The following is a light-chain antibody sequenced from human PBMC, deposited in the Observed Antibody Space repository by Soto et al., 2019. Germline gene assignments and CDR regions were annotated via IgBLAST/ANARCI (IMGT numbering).Light chain of an antibody. CDR3: QSYDSSNHVV. V-gene: IGLV6-57*02. CDR1: SGSIASNY. CDR2: EDD. Sequence: NFMLTQPHSVSESPGKTIIISCTVSSGSIASNYVQWYQQRPGSAPTTVIFEDDQRPSGVPDRFSGSTDSSSNSASLIISGLKTEDEADYYCQSYDSSNHVVFGGGTKVTVL. J-gene: IGLJ2*01.